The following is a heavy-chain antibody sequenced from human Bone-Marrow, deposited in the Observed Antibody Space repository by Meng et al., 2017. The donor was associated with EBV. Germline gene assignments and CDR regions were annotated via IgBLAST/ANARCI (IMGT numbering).Heavy chain of an antibody. J-gene: IGHJ4*02. D-gene: IGHD6-13*01. CDR2: IYYSGST. Sequence: VRRQEPDPGLVKPSPTLSLTCAVSGGSISSGGYYWSWIRQPPGKGLEWIGYIYYSGSTYYNPSLKSRVTISVDTSKNQFSLKLSSVTAADTAVYYCASGSTAAGTDYWGQGTLVTVSS. V-gene: IGHV4-30-4*01. CDR1: GGSISSGGYY. CDR3: ASGSTAAGTDY.